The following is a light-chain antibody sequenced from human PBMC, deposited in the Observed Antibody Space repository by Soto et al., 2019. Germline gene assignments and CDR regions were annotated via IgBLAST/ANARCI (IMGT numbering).Light chain of an antibody. CDR2: EVT. V-gene: IGLV2-8*01. Sequence: QSALTQPPSASGSPGQSVTISCTGTSNDVGGYNYVSWYQHHPGKAPKLMIYEVTKRPSGVPDRFSGSKSGNTASLTVSGLQAEDEADYYCSSYAGRNNVVFGGGTKLTVL. CDR1: SNDVGGYNY. J-gene: IGLJ2*01. CDR3: SSYAGRNNVV.